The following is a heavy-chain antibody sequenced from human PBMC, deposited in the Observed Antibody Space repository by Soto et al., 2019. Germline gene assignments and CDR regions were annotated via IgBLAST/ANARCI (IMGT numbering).Heavy chain of an antibody. V-gene: IGHV1-3*01. J-gene: IGHJ4*02. CDR2: INAGNGNT. CDR1: GYTFTSYA. CDR3: ARGYTSSYNYDSTNYGYFDF. Sequence: ASVKVSCKASGYTFTSYAMHWVRQAPGQRLEWMGWINAGNGNTKYSQKFQGRVTITRDTSASTAYMELSSLRSEDTAVYYCARGYTSSYNYDSTNYGYFDFWGLGTLVTVSS. D-gene: IGHD3-22*01.